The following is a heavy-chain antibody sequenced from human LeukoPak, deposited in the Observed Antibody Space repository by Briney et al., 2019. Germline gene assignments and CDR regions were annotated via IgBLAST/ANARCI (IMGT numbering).Heavy chain of an antibody. Sequence: SETLSLTCTVSGYSISSGYYWGWIRQPPGKGLEWIGSIYHSGSTYYNPSLKSRVTISVDTSKNQFSLKLSSVTAADTAVYYCARGTRRIQLWFRVTQRGYFDYWGQGTLVTVSS. CDR3: ARGTRRIQLWFRVTQRGYFDY. CDR2: IYHSGST. V-gene: IGHV4-38-2*02. CDR1: GYSISSGYY. J-gene: IGHJ4*02. D-gene: IGHD5-18*01.